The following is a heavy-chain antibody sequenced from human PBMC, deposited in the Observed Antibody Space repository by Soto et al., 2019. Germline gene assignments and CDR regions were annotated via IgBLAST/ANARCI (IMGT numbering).Heavy chain of an antibody. CDR1: GFTFSSYA. CDR2: ISGSGTNI. V-gene: IGHV3-23*01. J-gene: IGHJ4*02. CDR3: AKDWFGGASDY. Sequence: EVQLLESGGGFAQPGGSLRLSCAASGFTFSSYAMHWVRQAPGRGLEWVSTISGSGTNIYYADSVQGRFTISRDNSQNTLFLPMTSLRVHDAATYYCAKDWFGGASDYWGPGTHVTVSS. D-gene: IGHD3-16*01.